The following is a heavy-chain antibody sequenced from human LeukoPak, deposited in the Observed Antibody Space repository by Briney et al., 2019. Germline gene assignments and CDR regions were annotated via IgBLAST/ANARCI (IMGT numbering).Heavy chain of an antibody. V-gene: IGHV3-48*01. D-gene: IGHD1-1*01. CDR1: GFTFSSYS. CDR2: ISSSSSTI. J-gene: IGHJ3*02. CDR3: AREGRMVHWAFDI. Sequence: GGSLRLSCAASGFTFSSYSMNWVRQAPGKGLEWVSYISSSSSTINYADSVKGRFTISRGNVKNSLYLQMNSLRAEDTAVYYCAREGRMVHWAFDIWGQGTMVTVSS.